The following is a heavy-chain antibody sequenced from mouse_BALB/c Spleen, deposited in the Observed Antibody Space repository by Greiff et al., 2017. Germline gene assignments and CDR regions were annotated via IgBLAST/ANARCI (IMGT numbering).Heavy chain of an antibody. J-gene: IGHJ4*01. CDR1: GYTFTSYV. Sequence: EVQLQESGPELVKPGASVKMSCKASGYTFTSYVMHWVKQKPGQGLEWIGYINPYNDGTKYNEKFKGKATLTSDKSSSTAYMELSSLTSEDSAVYYCAREGNSLLRPHYYAMDYWGQGTSVTVSS. CDR3: AREGNSLLRPHYYAMDY. D-gene: IGHD1-2*01. CDR2: INPYNDGT. V-gene: IGHV1-14*01.